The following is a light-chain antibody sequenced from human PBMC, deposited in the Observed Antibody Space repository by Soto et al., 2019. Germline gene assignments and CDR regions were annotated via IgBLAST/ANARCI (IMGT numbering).Light chain of an antibody. CDR1: QSVTSSY. J-gene: IGKJ5*01. CDR3: QQYGSSPPSVT. V-gene: IGKV3-20*01. Sequence: EIVLTQSPGTLSLSPGERATLSCRASQSVTSSYLAWYQLKPGQAPRLLIYGASSRAIGIPDRFSGSGSGTDFTLTISRLEPEDFAVYYCQQYGSSPPSVTFGQGTRLEIK. CDR2: GAS.